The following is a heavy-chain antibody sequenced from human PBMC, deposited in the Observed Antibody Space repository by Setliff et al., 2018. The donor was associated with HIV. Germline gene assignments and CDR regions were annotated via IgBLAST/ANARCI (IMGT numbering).Heavy chain of an antibody. V-gene: IGHV1-69*10. CDR1: GGTLSTYA. D-gene: IGHD2-21*01. CDR2: ISPIVGIP. J-gene: IGHJ3*02. Sequence: GASVKVSCKASGGTLSTYAISWVRQAPGQGLEWMGGISPIVGIPNYSQTFQGRVAITADKSTSTAYMELSRLRSEDTAVYYCATLTYCAGDCYSTGSSDIWGQGTMVTVSS. CDR3: ATLTYCAGDCYSTGSSDI.